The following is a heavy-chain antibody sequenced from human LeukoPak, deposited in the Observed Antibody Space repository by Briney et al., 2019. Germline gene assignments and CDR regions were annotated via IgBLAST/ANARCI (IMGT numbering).Heavy chain of an antibody. CDR2: IKEDGSEK. V-gene: IGHV3-7*01. Sequence: PGGSLRLSCAASGFSFRSCWMSWVRQAPGKGLEWVANIKEDGSEKYYVDSVKGRFTISRDNAKNSLYLQMNSLRAEDTAVYYCARDREAVADYYFDYWGQGTLVTVSS. J-gene: IGHJ4*02. CDR3: ARDREAVADYYFDY. D-gene: IGHD6-19*01. CDR1: GFSFRSCW.